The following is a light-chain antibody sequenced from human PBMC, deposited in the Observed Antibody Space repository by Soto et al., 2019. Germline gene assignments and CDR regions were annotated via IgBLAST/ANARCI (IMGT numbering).Light chain of an antibody. CDR2: AAS. CDR1: QGISSY. Sequence: DIQLTQSPSFLSASVVDRVTITCLASQGISSYLAWYQQKPGKAPKLLIYAASTLQSGVPSRFSGSGSGTEFTLTISSLQPEDFATYYCQQLNSYPPEVPFGPGTKVDIK. V-gene: IGKV1-9*01. J-gene: IGKJ3*01. CDR3: QQLNSYPPEVP.